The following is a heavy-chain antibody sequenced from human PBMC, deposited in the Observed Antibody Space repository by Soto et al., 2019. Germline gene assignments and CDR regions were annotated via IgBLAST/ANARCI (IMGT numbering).Heavy chain of an antibody. CDR3: ARDRSSSWPPAPYYYYGMDV. Sequence: GGSLRLSCAASGFTFSSYEMNWVRQAPGKGLEWVSYISSSGSTIYYADSVKGRFTISRDNAKNSLYLQMNSLRAEDTAVYYCARDRSSSWPPAPYYYYGMDVWGQGTTVTVSS. V-gene: IGHV3-48*03. CDR2: ISSSGSTI. CDR1: GFTFSSYE. D-gene: IGHD6-13*01. J-gene: IGHJ6*02.